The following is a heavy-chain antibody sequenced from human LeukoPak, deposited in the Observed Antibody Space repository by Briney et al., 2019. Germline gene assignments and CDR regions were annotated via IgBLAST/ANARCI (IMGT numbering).Heavy chain of an antibody. Sequence: PGGSLRLSCAASGFTFSSYAMHWVRQAPEKGLEYVSAISRYGGSTYYANSMKGRFTISRDNSKNTLYLQMGSLRPEDMAVSYCARDLNWGLFDYWGQGTLVTVSS. CDR1: GFTFSSYA. CDR2: ISRYGGST. J-gene: IGHJ4*02. D-gene: IGHD7-27*01. CDR3: ARDLNWGLFDY. V-gene: IGHV3-64*01.